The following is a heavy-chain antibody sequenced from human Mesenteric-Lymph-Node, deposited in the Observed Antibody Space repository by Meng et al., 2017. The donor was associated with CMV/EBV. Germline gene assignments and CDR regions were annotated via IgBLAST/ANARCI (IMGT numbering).Heavy chain of an antibody. CDR2: INFDGTST. CDR1: GFTFSSHW. CDR3: ARDPQAGLDI. V-gene: IGHV3-74*01. Sequence: GESLKISCAASGFTFSSHWIHWVRQVPGKGLVWVSGINFDGTSTFYADSVKGRFTISRDNAKNTLYLQMNSLSAEDTAVYYCARDPQAGLDIWGQGTMVTVSS. J-gene: IGHJ3*02.